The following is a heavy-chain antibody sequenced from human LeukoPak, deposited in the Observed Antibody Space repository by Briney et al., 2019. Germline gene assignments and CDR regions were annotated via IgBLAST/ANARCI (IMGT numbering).Heavy chain of an antibody. CDR2: IDWDDDK. V-gene: IGHV2-70*04. J-gene: IGHJ4*02. CDR3: ARKNVDTAMVPYFDY. D-gene: IGHD5-18*01. Sequence: SGPTLVNPTHNLTLTCTFSGFSLSTSGMRVSWIRQPPGKALEWLARIDWDDDKYCSTSLKTRLTISKETSKNQVVLTMTNMAPVDPAPYYWARKNVDTAMVPYFDYWGQGTLVTVSS. CDR1: GFSLSTSGMR.